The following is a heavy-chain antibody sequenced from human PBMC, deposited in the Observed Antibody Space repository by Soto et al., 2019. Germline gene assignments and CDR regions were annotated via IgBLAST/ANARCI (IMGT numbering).Heavy chain of an antibody. Sequence: SETLSLTCTVSGGSISSSSYYWGWIRQPPGKGLEWIGSIYYSGSTYYNPSLKSRVTISVDTSKNQFSLKLSSVTAADTAVYYCARGLGSSFLFDYWGQGTLVTVSS. CDR3: ARGLGSSFLFDY. J-gene: IGHJ4*02. D-gene: IGHD6-13*01. CDR2: IYYSGST. CDR1: GGSISSSSYY. V-gene: IGHV4-39*01.